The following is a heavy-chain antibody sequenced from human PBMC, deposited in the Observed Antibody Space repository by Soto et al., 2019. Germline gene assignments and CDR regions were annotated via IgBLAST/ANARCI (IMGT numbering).Heavy chain of an antibody. CDR3: AKAINDYYAPLDY. J-gene: IGHJ4*02. Sequence: EVQLLESGGGLVQPGGSLRLFCTASGFTFSNYAMGWVRRAPGKGLEWLSVISGGADDTHYADSVKGRFTISRDNSKNTLYVQMDSLRAEDTAVYYCAKAINDYYAPLDYWGQGMRVTVSS. CDR2: ISGGADDT. V-gene: IGHV3-23*01. CDR1: GFTFSNYA. D-gene: IGHD3-3*01.